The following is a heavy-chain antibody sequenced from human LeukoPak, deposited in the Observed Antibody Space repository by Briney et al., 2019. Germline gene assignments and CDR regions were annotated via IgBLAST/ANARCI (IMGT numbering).Heavy chain of an antibody. D-gene: IGHD6-13*01. CDR1: GFTFSSYS. J-gene: IGHJ4*02. Sequence: GGSLRLSCAASGFTFSSYSMNWVRQAPGKGLEWVSSISSRSSYIYYADSVKGRFTISRDNAKNSLYLQMNSLRAEDTAVYYCARDRGSSTGLDYWGQGTLVTVSS. V-gene: IGHV3-21*01. CDR2: ISSRSSYI. CDR3: ARDRGSSTGLDY.